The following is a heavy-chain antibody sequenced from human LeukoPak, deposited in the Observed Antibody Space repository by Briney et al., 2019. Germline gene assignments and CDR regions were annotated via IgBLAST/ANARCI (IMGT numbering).Heavy chain of an antibody. CDR2: ISSSSSYI. Sequence: GGSLRLSCAASGFTFSSYSMNWVRQAPGKGLEWVSSISSSSSYIYYADSVKGRFTISRDNAKNSLYLQMNSLRAEDTAVYYCARGGYRSRPYFNYGAKGPLVTVSS. J-gene: IGHJ4*02. D-gene: IGHD6-13*01. CDR1: GFTFSSYS. CDR3: ARGGYRSRPYFNY. V-gene: IGHV3-21*01.